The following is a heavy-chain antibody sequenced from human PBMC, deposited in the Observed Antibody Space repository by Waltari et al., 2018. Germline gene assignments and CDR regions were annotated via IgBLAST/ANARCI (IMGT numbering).Heavy chain of an antibody. V-gene: IGHV1-69*09. D-gene: IGHD6-19*01. J-gene: IGHJ6*02. CDR3: AVNPERSGWPYYYYGMDV. CDR1: GGTFSSYS. Sequence: QVQLVQSGAEVKKPGSSVKVPCKASGGTFSSYSISWVRPAPGQGLEWMGRIIPILGIANYAQKFQGRVTITADKSTSTAYMELSSLRSEDTAVYYCAVNPERSGWPYYYYGMDVWGQGTTVTVSS. CDR2: IIPILGIA.